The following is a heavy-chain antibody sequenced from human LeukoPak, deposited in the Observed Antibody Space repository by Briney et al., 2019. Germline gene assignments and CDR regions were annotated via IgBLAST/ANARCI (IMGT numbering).Heavy chain of an antibody. Sequence: SETLSLTCTVSGGSISSYYWSWIRQPPGKGLEWIAYIYYSGTSNYNPSLKSRVTISVDTSKNQFSLRLSSVTAADTAVYYCARAVPGTFSTTWGFDYWGQGTLVTVSS. V-gene: IGHV4-59*12. CDR1: GGSISSYY. D-gene: IGHD6-19*01. CDR3: ARAVPGTFSTTWGFDY. J-gene: IGHJ4*02. CDR2: IYYSGTS.